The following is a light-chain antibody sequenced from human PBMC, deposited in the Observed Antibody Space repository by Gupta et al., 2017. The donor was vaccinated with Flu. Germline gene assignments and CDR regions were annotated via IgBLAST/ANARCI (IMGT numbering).Light chain of an antibody. CDR3: QAFDSSMNEV. CDR2: GNT. Sequence: SVLTPPPSVSGAPGQRVTISCTGSSSNIGAGFDVHWYQQLPGTAPKLVIYGNTNRPSGVPDRFSGFKSGTAASLAITGLQAEEEADYYCQAFDSSMNEVFGEGTKVTVL. V-gene: IGLV1-40*01. J-gene: IGLJ3*02. CDR1: SSNIGAGFD.